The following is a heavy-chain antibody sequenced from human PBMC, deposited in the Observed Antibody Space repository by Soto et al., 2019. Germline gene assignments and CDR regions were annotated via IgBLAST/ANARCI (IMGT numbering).Heavy chain of an antibody. CDR3: ARGLGINWFDP. CDR1: GGSIGSYY. J-gene: IGHJ5*02. Sequence: SETLCLTCTVSGGSIGSYYWSWIRQPPGKGLEWIGYIYYSGSTNYNPSLKSRVTISVDTSKNQFSLKLSSVTAADTAVYYCARGLGINWFDPWGQGTLVTVSS. V-gene: IGHV4-59*08. D-gene: IGHD5-12*01. CDR2: IYYSGST.